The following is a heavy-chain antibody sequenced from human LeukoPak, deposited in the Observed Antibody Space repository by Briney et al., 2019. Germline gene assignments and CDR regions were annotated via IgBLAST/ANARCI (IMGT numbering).Heavy chain of an antibody. CDR2: INYDGSNR. V-gene: IGHV3-33*01. CDR1: GFSLSNYG. CDR3: ARWGGTRQFYFDY. J-gene: IGHJ4*02. Sequence: TGGSLRLSCAASGFSLSNYGLHWVRQGPGKGLEWQAVINYDGSNRYYADSVKGRFTISKDSSENTLYLQMNRLRADDTAIYYCARWGGTRQFYFDYWGQGTLATVSS. D-gene: IGHD3-16*01.